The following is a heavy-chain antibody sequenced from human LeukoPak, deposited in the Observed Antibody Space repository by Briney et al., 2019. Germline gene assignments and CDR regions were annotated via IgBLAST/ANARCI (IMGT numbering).Heavy chain of an antibody. CDR2: ISAYNGNT. Sequence: ASVKVSCKASGYTFKSYGISWVRQAPGQGLEWMGWISAYNGNTNYAQKLQGRVTMTTDTSTSTAYMELRSLRSDDTAVYYCARDTYDSNPRHFDYWGQGTLVTVSS. CDR1: GYTFKSYG. J-gene: IGHJ4*02. D-gene: IGHD3-22*01. CDR3: ARDTYDSNPRHFDY. V-gene: IGHV1-18*01.